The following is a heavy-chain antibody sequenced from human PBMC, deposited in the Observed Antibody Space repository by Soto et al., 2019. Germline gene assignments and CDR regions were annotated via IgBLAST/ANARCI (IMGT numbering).Heavy chain of an antibody. Sequence: QGQLVQSGAEVKNPGASVKISCTASGYNFINNYIYWVRQAPGQGLEYMGLIYLSGGNTKYAQKFQDRVTMTRATSTNTVYLDLASLRFDVTAMYYCAKEGAEWGQGTLVTVSS. CDR1: GYNFINNY. V-gene: IGHV1-46*01. CDR2: IYLSGGNT. J-gene: IGHJ4*02. CDR3: AKEGAE.